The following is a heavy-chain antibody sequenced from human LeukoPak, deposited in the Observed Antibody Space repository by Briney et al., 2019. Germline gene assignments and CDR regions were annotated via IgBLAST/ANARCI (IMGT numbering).Heavy chain of an antibody. V-gene: IGHV1-18*01. D-gene: IGHD3-3*01. CDR3: ARVLSARIGFWSGKDNYYYGMDV. CDR2: ISAYNGNT. J-gene: IGHJ6*02. CDR1: GYTFTSYG. Sequence: ASVKVSCKASGYTFTSYGISWVRKAPGQGLEWMGWISAYNGNTNYAQKLQGRVTMTTDTSTSTAYMELRSLRSDDTAVYYCARVLSARIGFWSGKDNYYYGMDVWGQGTTVTVSS.